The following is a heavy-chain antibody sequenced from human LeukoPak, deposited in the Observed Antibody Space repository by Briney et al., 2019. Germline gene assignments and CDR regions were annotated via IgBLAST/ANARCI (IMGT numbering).Heavy chain of an antibody. CDR2: IYYSGST. Sequence: PETLSLTCTVSGGSISSYYWSWIRQPPGKGLEWIGYIYYSGSTNYNPSLKSRVTISVGTSKNQFSLKLSSVTAADTAVYYCARDAYYYDSGSYYYYGMDVWGQGTTVTVSS. CDR1: GGSISSYY. D-gene: IGHD3-22*01. J-gene: IGHJ6*02. CDR3: ARDAYYYDSGSYYYYGMDV. V-gene: IGHV4-59*01.